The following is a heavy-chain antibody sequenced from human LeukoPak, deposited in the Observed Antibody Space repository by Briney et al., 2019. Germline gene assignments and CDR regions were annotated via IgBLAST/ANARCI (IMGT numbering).Heavy chain of an antibody. CDR2: ISYDGSNK. Sequence: GGSLRLSCAASGFTFSSYAMHWVRQAPGKGLEWVAVISYDGSNKYYADSVKGRFTISRDNSKNTLYLQMNSLRAEDTAVYYCARAATVTMSAFDIWGQGTMATVSS. V-gene: IGHV3-30-3*01. D-gene: IGHD4-17*01. CDR3: ARAATVTMSAFDI. J-gene: IGHJ3*02. CDR1: GFTFSSYA.